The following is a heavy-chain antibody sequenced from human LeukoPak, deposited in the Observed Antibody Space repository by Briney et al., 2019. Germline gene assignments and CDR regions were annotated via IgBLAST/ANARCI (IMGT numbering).Heavy chain of an antibody. D-gene: IGHD6-13*01. Sequence: GGSLRLSCAASGFTFSSYAMSWVRQAPGKGLDWVSTVSGSGVSTYYADSVKGRFTISRDNSKNTLYLQMNSLRAEDTAVYYCANNEVQLAFHGMDVWGQGTTVTVSS. CDR1: GFTFSSYA. CDR2: VSGSGVST. V-gene: IGHV3-23*01. J-gene: IGHJ6*02. CDR3: ANNEVQLAFHGMDV.